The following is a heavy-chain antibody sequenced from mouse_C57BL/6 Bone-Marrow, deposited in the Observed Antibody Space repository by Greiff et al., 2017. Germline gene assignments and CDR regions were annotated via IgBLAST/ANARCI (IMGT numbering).Heavy chain of an antibody. J-gene: IGHJ1*03. CDR1: GFTFSDYY. CDR2: INYDGSST. CDR3: AREGEGGYFDV. Sequence: EVQLVESEGGLVQPGSSMKLSCTASGFTFSDYYMAWVRQVPEKGLEWVANINYDGSSTYYLDSLKSRFIISRDNAKNILYLQMSSLKSEDTATYYCAREGEGGYFDVWGTGTTVTVSS. V-gene: IGHV5-16*01.